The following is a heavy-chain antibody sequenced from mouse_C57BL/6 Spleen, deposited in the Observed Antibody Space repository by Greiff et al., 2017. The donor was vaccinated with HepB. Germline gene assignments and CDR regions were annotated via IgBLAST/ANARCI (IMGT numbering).Heavy chain of an antibody. CDR1: GYTFTDYY. CDR3: ARNYYDYDEGAWFAY. J-gene: IGHJ3*01. D-gene: IGHD2-4*01. CDR2: INPNNGGT. V-gene: IGHV1-26*01. Sequence: VQLKQSGPELVKPGASVKISCKASGYTFTDYYMNWVKQSHGKSLEWIGDINPNNGGTSYNQKFKGKATLTVDKSSSTAYMELRSLTSEDSAVYYCARNYYDYDEGAWFAYWGQGTLVTVSA.